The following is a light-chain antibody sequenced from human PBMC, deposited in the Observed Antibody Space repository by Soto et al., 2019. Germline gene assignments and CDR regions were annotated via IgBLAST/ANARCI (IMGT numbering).Light chain of an antibody. V-gene: IGKV3-20*01. CDR2: DAS. CDR1: QSVSSSY. CDR3: QQYGSSPWT. J-gene: IGKJ1*01. Sequence: EIVLTQSPGTLSLSPGERATLSCRASQSVSSSYLAWYQQKPGQAPRLLIYDASSRATGIPDRFSGSGSGTDFTLTISRLEPEDGAVYYCQQYGSSPWTCGQGTKVEIK.